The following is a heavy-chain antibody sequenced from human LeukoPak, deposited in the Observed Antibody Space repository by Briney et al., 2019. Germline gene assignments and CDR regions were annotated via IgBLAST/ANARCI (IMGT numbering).Heavy chain of an antibody. J-gene: IGHJ4*02. Sequence: SGPTLVNPTQTLTLTCTFSGFSLSTSGVGVGWIRQPPVKALEWLAVIYWDDDERYRPSLKSRLTITKDTSKNQVVLTMTNMDPVDTSTYYCAHSCGGGNSAYFDYWGQGTLVTVSS. CDR2: IYWDDDE. CDR3: AHSCGGGNSAYFDY. CDR1: GFSLSTSGVG. V-gene: IGHV2-5*02. D-gene: IGHD4-23*01.